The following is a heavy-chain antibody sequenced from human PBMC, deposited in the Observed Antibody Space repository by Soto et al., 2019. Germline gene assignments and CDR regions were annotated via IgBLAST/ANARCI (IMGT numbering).Heavy chain of an antibody. CDR2: INPSGGST. CDR3: ARGFLWFGELSYWFDP. D-gene: IGHD3-10*01. J-gene: IGHJ5*02. CDR1: GYTFTGYY. Sequence: XVQVSCKASGYTFTGYYMHWVRHAPGQGLEWMGIINPSGGSTSYAQKFQGRVTMTRDTSTSTVYMELSSLRSEDTAVYYCARGFLWFGELSYWFDPWGQGTLVTVS. V-gene: IGHV1-46*01.